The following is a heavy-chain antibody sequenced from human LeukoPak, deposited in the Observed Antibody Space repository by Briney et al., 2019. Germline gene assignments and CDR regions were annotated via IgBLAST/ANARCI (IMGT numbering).Heavy chain of an antibody. CDR2: IRYDGSNN. Sequence: PGGSLRLSCAASGFTFSSYGMHWVRQAPGKGLEWVAFIRYDGSNNYYADSVKGRFTISRDNSKNTLYLQMNSLRAEDTAVYYCAKLGMTRCWPYYFDYWGQGTLVTVSS. J-gene: IGHJ4*02. CDR3: AKLGMTRCWPYYFDY. CDR1: GFTFSSYG. D-gene: IGHD3-16*01. V-gene: IGHV3-30*02.